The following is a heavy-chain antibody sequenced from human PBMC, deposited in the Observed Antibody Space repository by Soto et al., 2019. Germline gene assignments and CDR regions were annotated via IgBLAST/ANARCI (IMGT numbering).Heavy chain of an antibody. V-gene: IGHV4-30-4*01. Sequence: SSETLSLTCTVSGASINSGDYYWSWIRQPPGKGLEWIGYIYYSGSTYYNPSLKSRVTISVDTSKNQFSLRLSSVTAADTAVYYCAGFSEVAATEINWFDPWGQGTLVTVSS. J-gene: IGHJ5*02. CDR1: GASINSGDYY. D-gene: IGHD2-15*01. CDR3: AGFSEVAATEINWFDP. CDR2: IYYSGST.